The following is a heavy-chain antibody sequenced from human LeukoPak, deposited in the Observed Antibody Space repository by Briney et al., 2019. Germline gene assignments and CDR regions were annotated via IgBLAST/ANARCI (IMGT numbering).Heavy chain of an antibody. CDR2: INPNSGGT. V-gene: IGHV1-2*02. J-gene: IGHJ4*02. D-gene: IGHD6-13*01. CDR3: ARPADISSWSLAY. CDR1: GYTFTDYY. Sequence: ASVKVSCKASGYTFTDYYMHWVRQAPGQGLEWMGWINPNSGGTNYAQKFQGRVTMTRDTSITTAYMELSGLTSDDTAVYYCARPADISSWSLAYWGQGTLVTVSS.